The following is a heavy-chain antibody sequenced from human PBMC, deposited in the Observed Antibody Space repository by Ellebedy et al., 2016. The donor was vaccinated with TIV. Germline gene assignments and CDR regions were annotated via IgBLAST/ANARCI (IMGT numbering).Heavy chain of an antibody. CDR3: AVLLFYNWFDP. J-gene: IGHJ5*02. CDR2: INHRGST. CDR1: GGSFSGYY. V-gene: IGHV4-34*01. Sequence: MPSETLSLTCAVYGGSFSGYYWSWIRQPPGKGLEWIGEINHRGSTNYNPSLKSRVTISVDTSKNQFSLKLSSVTAADTAVYYCAVLLFYNWFDPWGQGTLVTVSS.